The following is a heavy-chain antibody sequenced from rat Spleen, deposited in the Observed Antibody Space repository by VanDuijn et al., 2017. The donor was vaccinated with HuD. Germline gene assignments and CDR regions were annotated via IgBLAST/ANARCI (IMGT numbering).Heavy chain of an antibody. J-gene: IGHJ3*01. CDR2: ISFDGTST. V-gene: IGHV5-20*01. D-gene: IGHD4-6*01. CDR1: GFTFSDYY. Sequence: EVQLVESGGGLVQPGRSLKLSCAASGFTFSDYYMAWVRQAPAKGLEWVASISFDGTSTYYRDSVKGRFTISRDSTKSSLYLQMDSLRSEDTATYYCTTTGPLWDWGQGTLVTVSS. CDR3: TTTGPLWD.